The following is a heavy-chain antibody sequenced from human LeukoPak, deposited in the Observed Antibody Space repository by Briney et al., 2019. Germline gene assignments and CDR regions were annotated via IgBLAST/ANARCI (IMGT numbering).Heavy chain of an antibody. D-gene: IGHD3-22*01. J-gene: IGHJ4*02. Sequence: SETLSLTCTVSGGSISSYYWSWIRQPPGKGLEWIGYIYYSGSTNYNPSLKSRVTISVDTSKNQFSLKLSSVTAADTAVYYCARGAYYDSSGPTWGVYFDYWGQGTLVTVSS. V-gene: IGHV4-59*01. CDR3: ARGAYYDSSGPTWGVYFDY. CDR2: IYYSGST. CDR1: GGSISSYY.